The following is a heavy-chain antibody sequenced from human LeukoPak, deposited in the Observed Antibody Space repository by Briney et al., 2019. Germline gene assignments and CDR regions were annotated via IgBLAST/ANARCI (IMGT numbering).Heavy chain of an antibody. CDR2: ISAYNGNT. J-gene: IGHJ6*02. V-gene: IGHV1-18*01. Sequence: GASVKVSCKASGYTFTSYGISWVRQAPGQGLEWMGWISAYNGNTNYAQKLQGRVTMTTDTSTSTAYMELRSLRSDDTAVYYCARDLSGDGSGSYSRSGGYYYYGMDVWGQGTTVTVSS. CDR3: ARDLSGDGSGSYSRSGGYYYYGMDV. D-gene: IGHD3-10*01. CDR1: GYTFTSYG.